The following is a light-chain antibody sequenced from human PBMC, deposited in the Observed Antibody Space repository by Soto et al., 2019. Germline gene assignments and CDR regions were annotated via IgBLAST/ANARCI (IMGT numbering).Light chain of an antibody. CDR2: EVS. J-gene: IGLJ1*01. Sequence: QSVLTQPASVSGSSGQSITISCSGTNSDIGSYNYVSWYLQHPGKAPKLIVFEVSNRPSGISDRFSVSKSGNTAYLTISGLQTEDEAVYYCNSFTSSNTLPYVFGTGTKVTVL. CDR3: NSFTSSNTLPYV. CDR1: NSDIGSYNY. V-gene: IGLV2-14*01.